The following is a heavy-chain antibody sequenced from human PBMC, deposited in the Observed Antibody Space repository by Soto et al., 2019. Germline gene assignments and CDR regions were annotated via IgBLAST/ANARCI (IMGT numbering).Heavy chain of an antibody. V-gene: IGHV3-53*04. D-gene: IGHD1-20*01. CDR2: IYSGGST. CDR1: GFTVSSNY. Sequence: EVQPVESGGGLVQPGGSLRLSCAASGFTVSSNYMSWVRQAPGKGLEWVSVIYSGGSTYYEDSVKGRFTISRHNSKNTLYLQMNSLRAEDTAVYYCARAITGTTSGYYYYGMDVWGQGTTVTVSS. CDR3: ARAITGTTSGYYYYGMDV. J-gene: IGHJ6*02.